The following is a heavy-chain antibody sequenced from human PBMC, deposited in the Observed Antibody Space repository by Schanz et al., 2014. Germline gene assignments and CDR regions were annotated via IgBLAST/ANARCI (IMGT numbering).Heavy chain of an antibody. V-gene: IGHV4-59*01. CDR1: GGSISSYY. CDR2: RDSSGST. CDR3: ARDGLGADY. J-gene: IGHJ4*02. Sequence: QVQLQESGPGLVKPSETLSLTCTVSGGSISSYYWSWIRQPPGKGLEWIGHRDSSGSTKYNPSLKSRVTISIDTSKNQISLRLRSVTEADTAVYYCARDGLGADYWGQGPLVTVSA.